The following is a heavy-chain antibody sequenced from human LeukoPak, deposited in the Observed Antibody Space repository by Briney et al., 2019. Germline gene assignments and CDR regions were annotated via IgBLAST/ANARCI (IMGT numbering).Heavy chain of an antibody. CDR1: GGSISSGGYY. J-gene: IGHJ4*02. D-gene: IGHD3-22*01. CDR2: IYYSGST. CDR3: ARDQGSHYDSSGPYFDY. V-gene: IGHV4-31*03. Sequence: SETLSLTCTVSGGSISSGGYYWSWIRQHPGKGLEWIGYIYYSGSTYYNPSLKSRVTISVDTSKNQFSLKLSSVTAADTAVYYCARDQGSHYDSSGPYFDYWGQGTLVTVSS.